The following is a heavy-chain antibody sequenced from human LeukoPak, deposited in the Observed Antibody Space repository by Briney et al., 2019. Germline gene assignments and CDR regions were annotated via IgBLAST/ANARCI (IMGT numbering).Heavy chain of an antibody. J-gene: IGHJ3*02. D-gene: IGHD6-19*01. Sequence: GGSLRPSRAAPGFTFSSYAMHRVRQAPGKGLEWVAVISYDGSNKYYADSVKGRFTISRDNSKNTLYLQMNSLRAEDTAVYYCASFPVAGTSSAFDIRGQGTMVTVSS. CDR1: GFTFSSYA. CDR3: ASFPVAGTSSAFDI. CDR2: ISYDGSNK. V-gene: IGHV3-30-3*01.